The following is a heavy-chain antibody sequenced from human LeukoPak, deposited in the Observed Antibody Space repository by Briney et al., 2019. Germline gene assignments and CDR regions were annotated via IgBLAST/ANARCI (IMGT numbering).Heavy chain of an antibody. CDR2: INSDGSST. J-gene: IGHJ4*02. CDR3: ARDQGIAVAEDY. Sequence: GGSLRLSCAASGFTFSSYWMHWVRQAPGKGLVWVSRINSDGSSTSYADSVKGRFTISRDNARNTLYLQMNSLRAEDTAVYYCARDQGIAVAEDYWGQGTLVTVSS. CDR1: GFTFSSYW. D-gene: IGHD6-19*01. V-gene: IGHV3-74*01.